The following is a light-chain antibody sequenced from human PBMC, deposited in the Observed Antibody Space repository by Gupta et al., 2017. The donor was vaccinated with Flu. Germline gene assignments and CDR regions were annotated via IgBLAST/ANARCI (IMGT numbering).Light chain of an antibody. J-gene: IGKJ2*01. V-gene: IGKV3-15*01. Sequence: EIVMTQSTATLSVYPGERATLSCRASQSVSSNLAWYQQKPGQAPRILIYGASTRATGIPARFSGSGSGTEFTLTISSLQSEDFAVYYCQQYNNWPGTFGHGTKLEIK. CDR2: GAS. CDR3: QQYNNWPGT. CDR1: QSVSSN.